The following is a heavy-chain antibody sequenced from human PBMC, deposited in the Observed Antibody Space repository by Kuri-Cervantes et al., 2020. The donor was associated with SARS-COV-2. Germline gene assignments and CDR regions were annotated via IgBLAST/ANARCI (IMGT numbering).Heavy chain of an antibody. Sequence: GGSLRLSCAASGFTFSNAWMSWVRQAPGKGLEWVGRIKSKTDGGTTDYAAPVKGRFTISRDDSKNTLYLQMNSLRAEDTAVYYCARDEDYGDYDFARFDPWGQGTLVTVSS. CDR3: ARDEDYGDYDFARFDP. CDR1: GFTFSNAW. J-gene: IGHJ5*02. D-gene: IGHD4-17*01. CDR2: IKSKTDGGTT. V-gene: IGHV3-15*01.